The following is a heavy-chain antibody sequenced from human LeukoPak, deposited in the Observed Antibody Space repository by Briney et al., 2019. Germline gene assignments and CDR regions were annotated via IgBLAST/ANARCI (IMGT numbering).Heavy chain of an antibody. J-gene: IGHJ5*02. CDR2: IYYSGST. V-gene: IGHV4-39*07. CDR1: GGSISSSSYY. Sequence: PSETLSLTCTVSGGSISSSSYYWGWIRQPPGKGLEWIGSIYYSGSTYYNPSLKSRVTISVDTSKNQFSLKLSSVTAADTAVYYCARRAGPNWFDPWGQGTLVTVSS. CDR3: ARRAGPNWFDP. D-gene: IGHD6-19*01.